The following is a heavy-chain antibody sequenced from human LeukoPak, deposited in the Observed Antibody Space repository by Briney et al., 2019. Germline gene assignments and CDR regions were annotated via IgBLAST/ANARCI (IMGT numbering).Heavy chain of an antibody. Sequence: PGGSLRLSCAASGFPLRNYAMSWVRQAPGKGLDWVSGISGSGGSTYYADSVKGRVTISRDNSKNPLYLQMNSLRAEDTAVYYCAKDSTGTKPFDLWGRGTLVTVSS. J-gene: IGHJ2*01. CDR2: ISGSGGST. V-gene: IGHV3-23*01. CDR1: GFPLRNYA. CDR3: AKDSTGTKPFDL. D-gene: IGHD1-1*01.